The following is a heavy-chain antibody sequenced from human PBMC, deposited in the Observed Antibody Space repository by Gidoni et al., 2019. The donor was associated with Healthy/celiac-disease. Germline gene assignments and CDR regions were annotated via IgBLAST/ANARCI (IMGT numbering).Heavy chain of an antibody. D-gene: IGHD2-2*01. CDR2: ISGSGGST. J-gene: IGHJ4*02. Sequence: EVQLLESGGGLVQPGGSLRLSCSASGFPFRRYAMSWVRQAPGKGGEWVSAISGSGGSTYYADSVKGRFTISRDNSKNTLYLQMNSLRAEDTAVYYCAKDRARGPAGYWGQGTLVTVSS. CDR1: GFPFRRYA. V-gene: IGHV3-23*01. CDR3: AKDRARGPAGY.